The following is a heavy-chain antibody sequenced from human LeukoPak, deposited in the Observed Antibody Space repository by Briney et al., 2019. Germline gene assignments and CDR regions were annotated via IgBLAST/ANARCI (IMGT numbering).Heavy chain of an antibody. D-gene: IGHD3-10*01. CDR3: ATGPYYYGSGSYLNYYYMDV. CDR1: GGSISSYY. J-gene: IGHJ6*03. Sequence: PSETLSLTCTVSGGSISSYYWSWIRQPPGKGLEWIGYIYYSGSTNYNPSLKSRVTISVDTSKNQFSLKLSSVTAADTAVYYCATGPYYYGSGSYLNYYYMDVWGKGTTVTISS. V-gene: IGHV4-59*01. CDR2: IYYSGST.